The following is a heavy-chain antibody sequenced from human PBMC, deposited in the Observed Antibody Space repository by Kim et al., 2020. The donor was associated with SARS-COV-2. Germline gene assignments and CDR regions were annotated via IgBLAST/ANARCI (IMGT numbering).Heavy chain of an antibody. D-gene: IGHD6-19*01. V-gene: IGHV4-39*07. CDR1: GGSISTNNYF. CDR2: IYKSGGT. CDR3: ARGPYGSGWDY. J-gene: IGHJ4*02. Sequence: SETLSLTCTVSGGSISTNNYFWGWIRQPPGKGLEWIGSIYKSGGTYYRPSLRSRVTISRDMSKNQFSLKLHSLTAADTAIYYCARGPYGSGWDYWGQGTLVTVSS.